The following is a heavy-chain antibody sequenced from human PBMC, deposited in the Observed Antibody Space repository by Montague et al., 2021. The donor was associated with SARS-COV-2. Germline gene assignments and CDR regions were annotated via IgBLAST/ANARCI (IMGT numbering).Heavy chain of an antibody. J-gene: IGHJ3*02. CDR2: IYYSGST. V-gene: IGHV4-39*01. D-gene: IGHD3-22*01. CDR1: GGSISSSSYY. CDR3: ASPTYYYDSSGSDAFDI. Sequence: SETLSLTCTVSGGSISSSSYYWGWIRQPPGKGLEWIGSIYYSGSTYYNPSLKSRVTMSVDTSKNQFSLKLSSVTAADMAVYYCASPTYYYDSSGSDAFDIWGQGTMVTVSS.